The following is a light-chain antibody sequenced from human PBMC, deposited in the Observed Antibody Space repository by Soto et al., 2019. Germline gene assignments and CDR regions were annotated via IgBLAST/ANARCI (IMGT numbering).Light chain of an antibody. CDR3: QQYKSSYT. CDR2: DAS. Sequence: DIQMTQSPSTLSASVGDRVTITCRASQTISGWLAWYQQKPGKAPKLLISDASSLQSGVPSRFSGSESGTEFTLTISSLQPDDVATYYCQQYKSSYTFGRGTKLEI. J-gene: IGKJ2*01. CDR1: QTISGW. V-gene: IGKV1-5*01.